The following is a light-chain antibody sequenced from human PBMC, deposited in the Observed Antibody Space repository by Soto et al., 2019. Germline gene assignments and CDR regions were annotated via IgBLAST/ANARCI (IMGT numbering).Light chain of an antibody. CDR2: EVS. CDR1: SSDIGDYNF. Sequence: QSALTQPPSASGSPGQSVTISCTGTSSDIGDYNFVSWYQHHPGKAPKVMIHEVSKRPSGVPDRFSGSKSGNTASLTVSGLQAEDEADYYCGSYARSNNPFVFGSGTKDTVL. CDR3: GSYARSNNPFV. V-gene: IGLV2-8*01. J-gene: IGLJ1*01.